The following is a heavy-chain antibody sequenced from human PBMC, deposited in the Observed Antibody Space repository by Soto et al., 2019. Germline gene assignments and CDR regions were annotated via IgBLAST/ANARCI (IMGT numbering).Heavy chain of an antibody. V-gene: IGHV4-31*03. CDR2: IYYSGST. CDR3: ATTPPRGDSSSSFGMGRPSYYYYGMDV. Sequence: QVQLQESGPGLVKPSQTLSLTCTVSGGSISSGGYYWSWIRQHPGKGLEWIGYIYYSGSTYYNPSLKSRVTISVDTSKNQFSLKLSSVTAADTAVYYCATTPPRGDSSSSFGMGRPSYYYYGMDVWGQGTTVTVSS. CDR1: GGSISSGGYY. J-gene: IGHJ6*02. D-gene: IGHD6-6*01.